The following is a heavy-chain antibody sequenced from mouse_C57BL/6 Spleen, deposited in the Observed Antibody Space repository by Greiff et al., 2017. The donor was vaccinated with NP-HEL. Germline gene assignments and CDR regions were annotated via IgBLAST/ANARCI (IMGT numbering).Heavy chain of an antibody. CDR1: GYTFTGYW. D-gene: IGHD1-1*01. V-gene: IGHV1-9*01. CDR3: ARSKSSRGFYYAMDY. CDR2: ILPGSGST. J-gene: IGHJ4*01. Sequence: VMLVESGAELMKPGASVKLSCKATGYTFTGYWIEWVKQRPGHGLEWIGEILPGSGSTNYNEKFKGKATFTADTSSNTAYMQLSSLTTADSAIYYCARSKSSRGFYYAMDYWGQGTSVTVSS.